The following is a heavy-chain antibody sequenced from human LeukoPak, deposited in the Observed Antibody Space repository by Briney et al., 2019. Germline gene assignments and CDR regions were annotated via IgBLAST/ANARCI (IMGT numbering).Heavy chain of an antibody. Sequence: SETLSLTCAVSGGSISSGGYSWSWIRQPPGKGLEWIGYIYHSGSTYYNPSLKSRVTISVDRSKNQFSLKLSSVTAADTAVYYCARATYYYDSSGGRGGYYFDYWGQGTLVTVSS. CDR3: ARATYYYDSSGGRGGYYFDY. CDR2: IYHSGST. CDR1: GGSISSGGYS. J-gene: IGHJ4*02. V-gene: IGHV4-30-2*01. D-gene: IGHD3-22*01.